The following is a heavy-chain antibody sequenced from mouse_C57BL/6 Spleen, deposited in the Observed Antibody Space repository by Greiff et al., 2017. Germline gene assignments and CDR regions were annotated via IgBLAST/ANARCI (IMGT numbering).Heavy chain of an antibody. V-gene: IGHV2-9-1*01. CDR2: IWTGGGT. D-gene: IGHD2-5*01. Sequence: QVQLQESGPGLVAPSQSLSITCTVSGFSLTSYAISWVRQPPGKGLEWLGVIWTGGGTNYNSALKSRLSIGKDNSKSQFFLRMNSLQTDDTAKYSCANAYSNYNSMDYWGQGTSVTVSS. CDR1: GFSLTSYA. J-gene: IGHJ4*01. CDR3: ANAYSNYNSMDY.